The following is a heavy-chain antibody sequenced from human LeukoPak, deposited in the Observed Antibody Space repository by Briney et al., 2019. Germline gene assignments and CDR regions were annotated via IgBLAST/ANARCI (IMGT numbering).Heavy chain of an antibody. Sequence: SETLSLTCTVSGGSTSRYYWSWIRQPPGKRLEWLGYFYYSGSTTYNPSLKSRLTMSVDTSKNQISLKLISLTAADTAVYYCARLPGIAAVWGQGTLVTVSS. D-gene: IGHD6-13*01. CDR1: GGSTSRYY. CDR3: ARLPGIAAV. J-gene: IGHJ4*02. V-gene: IGHV4-59*08. CDR2: FYYSGST.